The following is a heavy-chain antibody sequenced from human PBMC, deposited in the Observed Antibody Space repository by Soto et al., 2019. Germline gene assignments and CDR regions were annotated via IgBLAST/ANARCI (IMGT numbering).Heavy chain of an antibody. J-gene: IGHJ3*02. V-gene: IGHV3-33*01. CDR3: ARDPSDYIWGSYRYTFFAFDI. CDR1: GFTFSSYG. CDR2: IWYDGSNK. Sequence: QVQLVESGGGLVQPGRSLRLSCAASGFTFSSYGMHWVRQAPGKGLEWVAVIWYDGSNKYYADSVKGRFTISRDNSKNTLYLQMNSLRAEDTAVYYCARDPSDYIWGSYRYTFFAFDIWGQGTMVTVSS. D-gene: IGHD3-16*02.